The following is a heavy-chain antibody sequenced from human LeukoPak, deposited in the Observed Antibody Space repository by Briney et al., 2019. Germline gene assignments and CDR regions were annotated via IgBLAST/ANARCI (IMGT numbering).Heavy chain of an antibody. CDR3: ARAIVSSGPDWHFDL. V-gene: IGHV3-7*03. D-gene: IGHD3-22*01. Sequence: GGSLRLSCAASGFTFSSYSMNWVRQAPGKGLEWVANIKQDGGEKYYVDSVKGRFAISRDNSKNTLYLQMNSLRAEDTAVYYCARAIVSSGPDWHFDLWGRGTLVTVSS. J-gene: IGHJ2*01. CDR2: IKQDGGEK. CDR1: GFTFSSYS.